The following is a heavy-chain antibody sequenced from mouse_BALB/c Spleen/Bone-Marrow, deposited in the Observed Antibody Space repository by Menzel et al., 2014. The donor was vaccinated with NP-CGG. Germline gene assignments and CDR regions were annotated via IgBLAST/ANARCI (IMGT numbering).Heavy chain of an antibody. CDR3: ATTDSSGVFAY. CDR1: GFNIKDTY. Sequence: EVKLVESGAELVKPGASVKLSCTASGFNIKDTYMHWVKQRPEQGLEWIGRIDPANGNTKYDPKFQGKATITADTSSNTAYLQLSSLTSEDTAVYYCATTDSSGVFAYWGQGTPVTVSA. V-gene: IGHV14-3*02. J-gene: IGHJ3*01. CDR2: IDPANGNT. D-gene: IGHD3-2*01.